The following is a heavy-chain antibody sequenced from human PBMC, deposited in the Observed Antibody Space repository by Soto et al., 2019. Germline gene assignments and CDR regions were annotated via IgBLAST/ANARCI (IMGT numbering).Heavy chain of an antibody. V-gene: IGHV1-18*04. CDR2: ISAYDGYT. CDR1: GYTFTGYY. CDR3: ARGGFYDSSGARNYYYYGMNV. J-gene: IGHJ6*02. D-gene: IGHD3-22*01. Sequence: GASVKVSCKASGYTFTGYYMYWVRQAPGQGLEWLGWISAYDGYTNYAQILQGRVSMTTDTSTKTAYMELRSLRSDDTAMYYCARGGFYDSSGARNYYYYGMNVWGQGTTVTVSS.